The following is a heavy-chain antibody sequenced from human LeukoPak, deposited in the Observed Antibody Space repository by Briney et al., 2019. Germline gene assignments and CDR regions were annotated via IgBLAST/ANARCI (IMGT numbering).Heavy chain of an antibody. Sequence: GRSLRLSCAASGFTFSAHSLHWVRQAPGKGLEWVAFISYDGKIKYYADSVKGRFTISRDNSKNTLFLQMNSLRTGDTAMYYCSRNPEMEYWFDPWGQGTLVTVSS. CDR3: SRNPEMEYWFDP. J-gene: IGHJ5*02. CDR2: ISYDGKIK. D-gene: IGHD3-3*01. V-gene: IGHV3-30*04. CDR1: GFTFSAHS.